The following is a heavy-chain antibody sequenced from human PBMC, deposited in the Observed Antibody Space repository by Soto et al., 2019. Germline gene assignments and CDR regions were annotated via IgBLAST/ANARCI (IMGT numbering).Heavy chain of an antibody. CDR1: GFAFTNFA. CDR3: AKDPNTDYVGAFEM. CDR2: VTSGGRT. D-gene: IGHD4-17*01. J-gene: IGHJ3*02. Sequence: PGGSLRLSCAASGFAFTNFAMSWVRQAPGKGLEWVSGVTSGGRTYFADSVKGRFTISRDNSKYTLSLQMNSLRVEDTAVYYCAKDPNTDYVGAFEMWGQGTVVTVSS. V-gene: IGHV3-23*01.